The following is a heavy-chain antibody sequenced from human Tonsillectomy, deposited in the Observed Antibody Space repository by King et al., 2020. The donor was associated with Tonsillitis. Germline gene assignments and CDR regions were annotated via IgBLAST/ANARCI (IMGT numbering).Heavy chain of an antibody. CDR2: IIGSGGSI. D-gene: IGHD3-9*01. CDR1: GVTFSSYA. V-gene: IGHV3-23*04. Sequence: VQLVESGGGLVQPGGSLRLSCADSGVTFSSYAMSWVRQAPVKGRECVSAIIGSGGSISYADSLQGRVNISRYHSNNTLDLIMNSQRAEETGVYSVKVRVTIPENKSKNQQNMQMNRLGAEDTAVYYCAKFVDVLTGGRWNYFDYWGQGTLVTVSS. J-gene: IGHJ4*02. CDR3: KVRVTIPENKSKNQQNMQMNRLGAEDTAVYYCAKFVDVLTGGRWNYFDY.